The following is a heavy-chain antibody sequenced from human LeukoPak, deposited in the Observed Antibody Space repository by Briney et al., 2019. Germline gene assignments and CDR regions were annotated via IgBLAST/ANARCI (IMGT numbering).Heavy chain of an antibody. CDR3: VKDLGRYRNNCFDY. CDR2: IWYDGSNK. CDR1: GFTFSSYG. Sequence: GRSLRLSCAASGFTFSSYGMHWVRQAPGKGLEWVAVIWYDGSNKYYADSVKGRFTISRDNSKNTLYLQMNSLRAEDTAVYYCVKDLGRYRNNCFDYWGQGTLVTVSS. D-gene: IGHD1-26*01. V-gene: IGHV3-33*06. J-gene: IGHJ4*02.